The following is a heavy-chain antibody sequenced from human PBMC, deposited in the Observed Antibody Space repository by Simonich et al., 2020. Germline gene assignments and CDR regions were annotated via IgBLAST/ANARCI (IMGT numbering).Heavy chain of an antibody. J-gene: IGHJ4*02. CDR3: ARSLSGVVTIDY. V-gene: IGHV4-39*07. D-gene: IGHD5-12*01. Sequence: QVQLQESGPGLVKPSETLSLTCAVSGYSISSCSDSWGGIRQPPGKGREWFGSIYYSGRTYHNPSLKSRVTISLDTSKNQFSLKLSAVTAADTAVYYCARSLSGVVTIDYWGQGTLVTVSA. CDR2: IYYSGRT. CDR1: GYSISSCSDS.